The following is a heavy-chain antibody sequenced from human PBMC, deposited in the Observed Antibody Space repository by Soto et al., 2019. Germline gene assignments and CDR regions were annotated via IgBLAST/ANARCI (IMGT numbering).Heavy chain of an antibody. CDR1: GFTFSRYA. CDR3: ARDRYGAPLWGQDDFDY. V-gene: IGHV3-23*01. D-gene: IGHD4-17*01. Sequence: GGSLRLSCAASGFTFSRYAMSWVRQAPGKGLEWVSTISDSGNNTYSVDSVKGRFTISRDNSKNTLYLQMNSLRSEDTAVYYCARDRYGAPLWGQDDFDYWGQGTLVTVSS. CDR2: ISDSGNNT. J-gene: IGHJ4*02.